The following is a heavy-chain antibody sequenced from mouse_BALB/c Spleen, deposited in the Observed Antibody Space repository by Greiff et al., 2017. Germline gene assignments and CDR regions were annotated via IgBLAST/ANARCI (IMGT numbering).Heavy chain of an antibody. Sequence: VQLQQPGAELVKPGAPVKLSCKASGYTFTSYWMNWVKQRPGRGLEWIGRIDPSDSETNYNQKFKDKATLTVDKSSSTAYIQLSSLTSEDSAVYYCARSGGAGMDYWGQGTSVTVSS. CDR2: IDPSDSET. D-gene: IGHD3-1*01. CDR1: GYTFTSYW. J-gene: IGHJ4*01. V-gene: IGHV1-69*02. CDR3: ARSGGAGMDY.